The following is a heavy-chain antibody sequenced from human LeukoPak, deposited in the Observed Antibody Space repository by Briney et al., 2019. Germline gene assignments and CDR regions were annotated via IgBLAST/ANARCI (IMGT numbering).Heavy chain of an antibody. V-gene: IGHV1-46*01. D-gene: IGHD3-22*01. CDR2: INPSGGST. Sequence: ASVKVSCKASGYTFTSYDINWVRQAPGQGLEWMGIINPSGGSTSYAQKFQGRVTMTRDTSTSTVYMELSSLRSEDTAVYYCAGDYYDSSGLSSWGQGTLVTVSS. J-gene: IGHJ4*02. CDR3: AGDYYDSSGLSS. CDR1: GYTFTSYD.